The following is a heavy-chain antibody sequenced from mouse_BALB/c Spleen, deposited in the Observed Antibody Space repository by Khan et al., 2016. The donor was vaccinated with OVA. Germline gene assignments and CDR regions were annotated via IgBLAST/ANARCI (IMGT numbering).Heavy chain of an antibody. CDR2: INPKNGGT. Sequence: VQLQQSGPELVKPGASVKISCKTSGYTFPEYTVHWVKQSLGKSLDWIGVINPKNGGTAYNQKFKGKATFTVDKSSSTAYMEFRSLTSDDSAVYYCARDAGRYWGQGTSVTVAS. D-gene: IGHD3-3*01. CDR3: ARDAGRY. CDR1: GYTFPEYT. J-gene: IGHJ4*01. V-gene: IGHV1-18*01.